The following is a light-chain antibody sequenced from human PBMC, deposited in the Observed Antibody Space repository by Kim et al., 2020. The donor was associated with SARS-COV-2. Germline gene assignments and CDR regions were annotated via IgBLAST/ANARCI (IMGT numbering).Light chain of an antibody. V-gene: IGKV3-15*01. CDR3: QQYNNWPHT. CDR2: GAS. CDR1: QSVSSD. Sequence: EILMTQSPATLSLSPGERATLSCRAGQSVSSDLAWYQQKPGQAPRLLIYGASTGATGVPARFSGSGSGTEFTLTISSLQSEDFAVYYCQQYNNWPHTFGQGTKLEI. J-gene: IGKJ2*01.